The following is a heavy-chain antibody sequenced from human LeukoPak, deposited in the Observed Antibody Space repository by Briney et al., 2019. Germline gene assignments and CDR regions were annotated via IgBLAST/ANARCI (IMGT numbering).Heavy chain of an antibody. D-gene: IGHD3-16*01. Sequence: PGRSLRLSCAASGFTFSSYAMHWVRQAPGKGLEWVSAISGSGGSTYYADSVKGRFTVSRDNSRNTLYLQMSSLRAEDTALYYCVKGPPRFVWYFDSWGQGTLVTVSS. CDR3: VKGPPRFVWYFDS. V-gene: IGHV3-23*01. CDR2: ISGSGGST. CDR1: GFTFSSYA. J-gene: IGHJ4*02.